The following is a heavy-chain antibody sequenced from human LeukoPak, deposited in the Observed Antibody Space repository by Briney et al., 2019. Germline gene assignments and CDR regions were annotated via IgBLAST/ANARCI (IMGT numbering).Heavy chain of an antibody. CDR3: ARLTSGWYQDWYFDL. V-gene: IGHV4-4*07. Sequence: SETLSLTCTVSSGSISSYDWSWIRQPAGKGLEWIGRIYTSGSPNYNPSLKSRVTMSVDTSKNQFSLKLSSVTAADTAVYYCARLTSGWYQDWYFDLWGRGTLVTVSS. CDR1: SGSISSYD. J-gene: IGHJ2*01. D-gene: IGHD6-13*01. CDR2: IYTSGSP.